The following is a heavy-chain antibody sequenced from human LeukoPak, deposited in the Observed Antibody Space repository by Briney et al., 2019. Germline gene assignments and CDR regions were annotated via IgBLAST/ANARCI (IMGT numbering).Heavy chain of an antibody. CDR3: ARRGYSLDY. V-gene: IGHV4-34*01. D-gene: IGHD5-18*01. J-gene: IGHJ4*02. Sequence: SETLSHTCAVYGGSFSGYYWSWIRQPPGKGLEWIGEINHSGSTNYNPSLKSRITISVDTSKNQFSLKLSSVTAADTAVYYCARRGYSLDYWGQGALVTVSS. CDR1: GGSFSGYY. CDR2: INHSGST.